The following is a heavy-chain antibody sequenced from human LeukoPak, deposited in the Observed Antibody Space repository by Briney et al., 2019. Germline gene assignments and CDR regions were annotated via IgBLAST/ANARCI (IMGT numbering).Heavy chain of an antibody. CDR3: ARDLSMIVVVTKLYDAFDI. V-gene: IGHV4-39*07. CDR1: GGSISSSSYY. D-gene: IGHD3-22*01. Sequence: KPSETLSLTCTVSGGSISSSSYYWGWIRQPPGKGLEWIGSIYYSGSTYYNPSLKSRVTISVDTSKNQFSLKLSSVTAADTAVYYCARDLSMIVVVTKLYDAFDIWGQGTMVTVSS. J-gene: IGHJ3*02. CDR2: IYYSGST.